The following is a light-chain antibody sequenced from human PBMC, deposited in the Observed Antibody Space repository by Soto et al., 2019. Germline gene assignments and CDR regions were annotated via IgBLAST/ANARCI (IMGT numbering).Light chain of an antibody. J-gene: IGKJ1*01. V-gene: IGKV3-11*01. CDR3: QQRRSWPRT. CDR1: QTVDSF. CDR2: DIS. Sequence: EIVLTQSPATLSLSPGERATLSCRASQTVDSFLAWYQQKPGQAPRLLIHDISERATGVPARFSGSGSGTDFTLTISSLEPEDFAVHYCQQRRSWPRTFGQGTKVEIK.